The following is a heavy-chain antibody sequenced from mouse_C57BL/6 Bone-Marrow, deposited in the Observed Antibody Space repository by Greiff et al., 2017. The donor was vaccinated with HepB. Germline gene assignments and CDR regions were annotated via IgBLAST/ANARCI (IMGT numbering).Heavy chain of an antibody. V-gene: IGHV1-22*01. CDR2: INPNNGGT. D-gene: IGHD2-5*01. J-gene: IGHJ1*03. CDR1: GYTFTDYN. Sequence: EVQLQQSGPELVKPGASVKMSCKASGYTFTDYNMHWVKQSHGKSLEWIGYINPNNGGTSYNQKFKGKATLTVNKSSSTAYMELRSLTSEDSAVYYCARLGSCYYSNVRYFDVWGTGTTVTVSS. CDR3: ARLGSCYYSNVRYFDV.